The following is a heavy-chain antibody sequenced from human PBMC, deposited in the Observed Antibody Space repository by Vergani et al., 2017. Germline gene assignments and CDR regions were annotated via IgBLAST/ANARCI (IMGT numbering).Heavy chain of an antibody. V-gene: IGHV3-9*01. CDR1: GFTFDDYA. CDR3: AKARIGRFVEWLVYYMDV. J-gene: IGHJ6*03. Sequence: EVQLVESGGGLVPPGRSLRLSCAASGFTFDDYAMHWVRQAPGKGLEWVSGISWHSGSIGYVDSVKGRFTISRDNAKNFLYLQMNSLRAEDTALYYCAKARIGRFVEWLVYYMDVWGKGTTVTVSS. D-gene: IGHD3-3*01. CDR2: ISWHSGSI.